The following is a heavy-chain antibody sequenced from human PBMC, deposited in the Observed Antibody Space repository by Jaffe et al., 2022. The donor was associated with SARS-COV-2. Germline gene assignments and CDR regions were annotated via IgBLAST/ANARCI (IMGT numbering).Heavy chain of an antibody. J-gene: IGHJ6*02. D-gene: IGHD2-15*01. Sequence: EVQLVESGGGLVQPGGSLRLSCAASGFTFSSYWMHWVRQAPGKGLVWVSRINSDGSSTSYADSVKGRFTISRDNAKNTLYLQMNSLRAEDTAVYYCARGGYGGNFYYYGMDVWGQGTTVTVSS. V-gene: IGHV3-74*01. CDR1: GFTFSSYW. CDR2: INSDGSST. CDR3: ARGGYGGNFYYYGMDV.